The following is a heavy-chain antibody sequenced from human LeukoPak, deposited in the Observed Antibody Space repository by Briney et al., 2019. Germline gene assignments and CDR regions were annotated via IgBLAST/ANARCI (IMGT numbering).Heavy chain of an antibody. CDR2: IIPIFGTA. V-gene: IGHV1-69*05. CDR3: ARAGRDGYNYYYYYYYGMDV. D-gene: IGHD5-24*01. CDR1: GGTFSSYA. Sequence: SVKVSCKASGGTFSSYAISWVRQAPGQGLEWMGGIIPIFGTANYAQKFQGRVTITTDESTSTAYMELSSLRSEDTAVYYCARAGRDGYNYYYYYYYGMDVWGQGTTVTVSS. J-gene: IGHJ6*02.